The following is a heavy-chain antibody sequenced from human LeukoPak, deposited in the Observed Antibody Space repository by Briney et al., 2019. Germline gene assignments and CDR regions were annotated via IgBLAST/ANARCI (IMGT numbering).Heavy chain of an antibody. V-gene: IGHV1-46*01. Sequence: ASVKISCKASGYSFTNYYMHWVRQAPGQGLEWMGVINPSGGYTTYAQRFQGRITMTMDTSTSTVYMEVSSLTSEDTAVYYCAGADLKFNNLLALNFNYWGQGTLVTVSS. J-gene: IGHJ4*02. D-gene: IGHD1-1*01. CDR2: INPSGGYT. CDR1: GYSFTNYY. CDR3: AGADLKFNNLLALNFNY.